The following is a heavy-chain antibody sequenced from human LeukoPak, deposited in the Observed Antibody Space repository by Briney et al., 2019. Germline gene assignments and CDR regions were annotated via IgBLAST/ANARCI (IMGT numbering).Heavy chain of an antibody. D-gene: IGHD2-2*01. CDR3: ARDEVPDIVVVPAAMAI. J-gene: IGHJ3*02. V-gene: IGHV3-21*01. CDR2: ISSCSSYI. CDR1: GFTFSSYS. Sequence: PGGSLRLSCAASGFTFSSYSMNWVRQAPGKGLEWVSSISSCSSYIYYADSVKGRFTISRDNAKNSLYLQMNSLRAEDTAVYYCARDEVPDIVVVPAAMAIWGQGTMVTVSS.